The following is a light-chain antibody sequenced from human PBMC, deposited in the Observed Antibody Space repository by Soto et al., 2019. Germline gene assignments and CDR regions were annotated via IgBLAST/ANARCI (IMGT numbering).Light chain of an antibody. CDR3: SSYAGSSNV. CDR1: SSDVGEYNY. Sequence: QSVLAQPPSASGSPGQSVTISYTGTSSDVGEYNYVSWYQQHPGKAPKLMIYEVNKRPSGVPDRFSGSKSGNTASLTVSGLQADDEADYYCSSYAGSSNVFGTGTKVTVL. CDR2: EVN. V-gene: IGLV2-8*01. J-gene: IGLJ1*01.